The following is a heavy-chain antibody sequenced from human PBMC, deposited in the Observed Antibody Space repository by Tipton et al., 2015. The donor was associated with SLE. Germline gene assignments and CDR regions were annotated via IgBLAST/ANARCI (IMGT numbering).Heavy chain of an antibody. V-gene: IGHV1-2*02. Sequence: QSGAEVKKPGASVKVSCKASGYTFTSYGISWVRQAPGQGLEWMGWITPSSGGTNYAQKFQGRVTMTRDTSISTAYMELSRLRSDDTAVYYGARGASQLLGFGDGMDVWGQGTTVTVSS. J-gene: IGHJ6*02. CDR3: ARGASQLLGFGDGMDV. CDR1: GYTFTSYG. D-gene: IGHD2-2*01. CDR2: ITPSSGGT.